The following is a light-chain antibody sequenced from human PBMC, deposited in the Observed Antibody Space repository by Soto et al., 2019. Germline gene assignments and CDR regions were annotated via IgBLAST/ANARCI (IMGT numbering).Light chain of an antibody. CDR3: SSYTSSSTPWV. J-gene: IGLJ3*02. Sequence: QSALTQPASVSGSPGQSITISCTGTSSDVGGYNYVSWYQQHPGKAPKFMIYEVSNRPSGVSNRFSGSKSGNTASLTISGLQAEDEDDYYCSSYTSSSTPWVFGGGTKVTVL. V-gene: IGLV2-14*01. CDR2: EVS. CDR1: SSDVGGYNY.